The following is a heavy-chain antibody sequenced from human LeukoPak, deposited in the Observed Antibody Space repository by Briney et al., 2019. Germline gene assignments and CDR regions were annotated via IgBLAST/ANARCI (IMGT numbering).Heavy chain of an antibody. CDR1: GGTFRNYA. CDR2: IMPILDIT. V-gene: IGHV1-69*04. CDR3: APYITLYGSGSYYLPFDY. D-gene: IGHD3-10*01. J-gene: IGHJ4*02. Sequence: ASVKVSCKASGGTFRNYAISWVRQAPGQGLEWMGRIMPILDITNYAQKFQGRVTITADKSTTTAFMELSSLRSEDTAVYYCAPYITLYGSGSYYLPFDYWGQGTLVTVSS.